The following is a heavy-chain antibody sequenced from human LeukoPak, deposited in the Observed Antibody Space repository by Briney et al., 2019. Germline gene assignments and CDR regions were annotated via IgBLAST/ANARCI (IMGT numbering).Heavy chain of an antibody. D-gene: IGHD1-1*01. CDR3: ARGGTGYFDY. CDR2: IYYSGST. J-gene: IGHJ4*02. V-gene: IGHV4-59*01. CDR1: GGSISSYY. Sequence: SETLSLTCTVSGGSISSYYWSWIRQPPGKGLEWIGNIYYSGSTNYNPSLKSRVTISADTSKNQFSLKLNSVTAADTAVYYCARGGTGYFDYWGQGTLVTVSS.